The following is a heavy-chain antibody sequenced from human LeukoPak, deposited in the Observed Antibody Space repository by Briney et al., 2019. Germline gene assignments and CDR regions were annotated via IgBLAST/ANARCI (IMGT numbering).Heavy chain of an antibody. CDR1: GGSISSYY. D-gene: IGHD6-13*01. Sequence: SETLSLTCAVSGGSISSYYWSWIRQPPGKGLEWIGYIYYSGSTNYNPSLKSRVTISVDTSKNQFSLKLNSVTAADTAVYYCARTGYSSSWYWFDPWGQGTLVTVSS. V-gene: IGHV4-59*01. CDR3: ARTGYSSSWYWFDP. J-gene: IGHJ5*02. CDR2: IYYSGST.